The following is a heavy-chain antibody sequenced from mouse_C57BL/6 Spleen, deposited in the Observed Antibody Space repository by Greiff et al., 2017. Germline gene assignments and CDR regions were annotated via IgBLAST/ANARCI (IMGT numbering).Heavy chain of an antibody. V-gene: IGHV3-6*01. CDR1: GYSITSGYY. CDR2: ISYDGSN. CDR3: AKVKTVGYAMDY. J-gene: IGHJ4*01. Sequence: ESGPGLVKPSQSLSLTCSVTGYSITSGYYWNWIRQFPGNKLEWMGYISYDGSNNYNPSLKNRISITRDTSKNQFFLKLNSVTTEDTATYYCAKVKTVGYAMDYWGQGTSVTVSS. D-gene: IGHD1-1*01.